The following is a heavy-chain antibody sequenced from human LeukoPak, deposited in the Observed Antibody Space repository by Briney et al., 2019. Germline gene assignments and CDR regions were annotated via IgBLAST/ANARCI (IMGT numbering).Heavy chain of an antibody. D-gene: IGHD4-17*01. CDR3: ARGQKYDYGDYPPTD. V-gene: IGHV3-21*01. Sequence: PGGSLRLSCAASGSTFSSYSMNWVRQAPGKGLQWVSSISSSSRYIYYADSLKGRFTISRDNAKNSLYPQMNSLRAEDTAVYYCARGQKYDYGDYPPTDWGQGTLVTVSS. CDR2: ISSSSRYI. J-gene: IGHJ4*02. CDR1: GSTFSSYS.